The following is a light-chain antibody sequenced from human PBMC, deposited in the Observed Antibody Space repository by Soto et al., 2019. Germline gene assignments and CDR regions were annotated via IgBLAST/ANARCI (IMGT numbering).Light chain of an antibody. Sequence: VVYQSPLSLPVTIGQPASISCRSSQSLVQSDGIAYFSWFQQRPGRPPRRLIYKVSNRDSGVPARFSGSGSGTDFALKISRVEAEDVGVYYCMQGTHWPITFRQGTRLEIK. CDR2: KVS. CDR3: MQGTHWPIT. CDR1: QSLVQSDGIAY. V-gene: IGKV2-30*02. J-gene: IGKJ5*01.